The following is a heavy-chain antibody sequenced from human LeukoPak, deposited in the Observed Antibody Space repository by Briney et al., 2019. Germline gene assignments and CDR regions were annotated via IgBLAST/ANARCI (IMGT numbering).Heavy chain of an antibody. D-gene: IGHD2-2*01. J-gene: IGHJ4*02. CDR3: ARRPINCIITNCYVDY. CDR2: INPNSGDT. V-gene: IGHV1-2*02. CDR1: VYTFTNFY. Sequence: ASVKVSCKASVYTFTNFYIHWVRQAPGQGLEWMGWINPNSGDTSYAREFQDRVTMTRDTSLSTAHMELSRLRSDDTAVYYCARRPINCIITNCYVDYWGQGTLVTVSS.